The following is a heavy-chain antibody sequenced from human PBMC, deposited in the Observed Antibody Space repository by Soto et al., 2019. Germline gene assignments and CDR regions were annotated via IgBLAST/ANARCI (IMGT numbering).Heavy chain of an antibody. D-gene: IGHD7-27*01. CDR1: GGTFSSYA. Sequence: QVQLVQSGAEVKKPGSSVKVSCKASGGTFSSYAISWVRQAPGQGLEWMGGIITIFGTANYAQKFQGRVTINADESTSTAYMEMSSLRSEDTAVYYCARESLGYYGMDVWGQGTTVTVSS. CDR2: IITIFGTA. J-gene: IGHJ6*02. CDR3: ARESLGYYGMDV. V-gene: IGHV1-69*01.